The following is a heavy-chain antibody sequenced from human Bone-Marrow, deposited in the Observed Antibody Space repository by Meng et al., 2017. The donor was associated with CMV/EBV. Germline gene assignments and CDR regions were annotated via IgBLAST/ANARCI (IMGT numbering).Heavy chain of an antibody. CDR3: ARFTYSSRWSGDY. CDR2: IDPSGDNT. D-gene: IGHD6-19*01. J-gene: IGHJ4*02. Sequence: ASVKVSCKASGGTFSSYAISWVRQAPGQGLEWMGIIDPSGDNTRYAQKFQDRVTMTRDTSTSTVYLELSSLTSDDTAVYYCARFTYSSRWSGDYWGQGTLVTVSS. V-gene: IGHV1-46*01. CDR1: GGTFSSYA.